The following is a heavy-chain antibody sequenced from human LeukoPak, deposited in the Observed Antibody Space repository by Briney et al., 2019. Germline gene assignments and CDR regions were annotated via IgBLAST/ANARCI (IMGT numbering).Heavy chain of an antibody. Sequence: PGGSLRLSCAASGFTFSSYGMNWVRQAPGKGLEWVSYITDSGTTIYYADSVKGRFTISRDNAKNSLYLQMNSLRAEDTAVYYCATSRGSWPDYFDYWGQGTLVTVSS. CDR2: ITDSGTTI. CDR1: GFTFSSYG. CDR3: ATSRGSWPDYFDY. V-gene: IGHV3-48*03. J-gene: IGHJ4*02. D-gene: IGHD6-13*01.